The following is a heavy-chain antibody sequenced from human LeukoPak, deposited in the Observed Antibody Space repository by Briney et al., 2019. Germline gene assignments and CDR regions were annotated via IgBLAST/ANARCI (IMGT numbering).Heavy chain of an antibody. J-gene: IGHJ4*02. CDR3: ARVMYSPEKTPEDY. D-gene: IGHD1-26*01. Sequence: GGSLRLSCAASGFTFSSYAMYWVRQAPGKGLEWVSVVRGSGGTTYYADSVKGRFTISRDNPKNSLYLQMNSLRVEDTAVYYCARVMYSPEKTPEDYWGQGTLVTVSS. V-gene: IGHV3-23*01. CDR1: GFTFSSYA. CDR2: VRGSGGTT.